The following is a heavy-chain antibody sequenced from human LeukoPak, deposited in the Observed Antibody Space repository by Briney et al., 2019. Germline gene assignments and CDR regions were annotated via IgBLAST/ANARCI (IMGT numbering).Heavy chain of an antibody. Sequence: PGGSLRLSCAASGFTFDDYGMTWVRQAPGKGLEWVSAINWNDGGTGYADSVKGRFTISRNNAKNSPYLQMNSLRAGDTALYYFARVKKYSCGWLNVFDFWGQGTMVTVSS. D-gene: IGHD6-19*01. CDR1: GFTFDDYG. J-gene: IGHJ3*01. V-gene: IGHV3-20*04. CDR3: ARVKKYSCGWLNVFDF. CDR2: INWNDGGT.